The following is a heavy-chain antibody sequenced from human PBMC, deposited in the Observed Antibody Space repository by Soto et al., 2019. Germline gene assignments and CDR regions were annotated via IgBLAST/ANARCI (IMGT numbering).Heavy chain of an antibody. D-gene: IGHD3-22*01. J-gene: IGHJ3*02. Sequence: GGSLRLSCSASRFTFSSYTMNWVRQAPGKGLEWVSSISSSTTYIYYADSVKGRFTISRDNAKNSLYLQMNSLRAEDTAVYYCARDFDSSGYYGPVGAFDIWGQGTMVTVSS. V-gene: IGHV3-21*03. CDR3: ARDFDSSGYYGPVGAFDI. CDR1: RFTFSSYT. CDR2: ISSSTTYI.